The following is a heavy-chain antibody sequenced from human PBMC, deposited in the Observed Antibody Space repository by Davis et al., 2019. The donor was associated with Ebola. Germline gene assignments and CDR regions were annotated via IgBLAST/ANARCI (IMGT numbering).Heavy chain of an antibody. D-gene: IGHD4-23*01. Sequence: AASVKVSCKTSGYTFTEYYIHWVRQAPGQGLEWMGIINPSGGSTSYAQKFQGRVTMTRDTSTSTVYMELSSLRSEDTAVYYCARDSQNGGYYGMDVWGKGTTVTVSS. CDR1: GYTFTEYY. J-gene: IGHJ6*04. CDR2: INPSGGST. V-gene: IGHV1-46*01. CDR3: ARDSQNGGYYGMDV.